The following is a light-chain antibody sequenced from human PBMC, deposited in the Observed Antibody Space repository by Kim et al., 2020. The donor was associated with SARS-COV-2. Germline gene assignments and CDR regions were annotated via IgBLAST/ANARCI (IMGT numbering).Light chain of an antibody. CDR1: QGLSSY. CDR3: QQRSNWPPRFT. V-gene: IGKV3-11*01. Sequence: EIVLTQSPATLSLSPGERATLSCRASQGLSSYLALYQQKPGQAPRLLLYDSSNRATGIPARFSGSGSGTDFTLTISSLEPEDFAVYYCQQRSNWPPRFTFGPGTKVDIK. CDR2: DSS. J-gene: IGKJ3*01.